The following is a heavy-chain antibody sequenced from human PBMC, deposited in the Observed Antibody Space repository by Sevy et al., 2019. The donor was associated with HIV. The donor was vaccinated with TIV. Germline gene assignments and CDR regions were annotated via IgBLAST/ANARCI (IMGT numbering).Heavy chain of an antibody. Sequence: ASVKVSCKASGGTFSSYAISWVRQAPGQGLEWMGGIIPIFGTANYAQKFQGRVTITADESTSTAYMELSSLRSEDTAVYYCASIAVARNYYYYGMDVWGQGTTVTVSS. D-gene: IGHD6-19*01. CDR3: ASIAVARNYYYYGMDV. J-gene: IGHJ6*02. V-gene: IGHV1-69*13. CDR1: GGTFSSYA. CDR2: IIPIFGTA.